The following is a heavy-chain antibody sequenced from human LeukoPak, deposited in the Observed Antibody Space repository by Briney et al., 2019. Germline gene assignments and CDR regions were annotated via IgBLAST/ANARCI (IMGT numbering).Heavy chain of an antibody. Sequence: PGGSLRLSCAASGFTFSSYGMHWVRQAPGKGLEWVAVISYDGSNKYYADSVKGRFTISRDNSKNTLYLQMNSLRAEDTAVYYCAKGRGSSSRPLPDYWGQGTLVTVSS. CDR3: AKGRGSSSRPLPDY. J-gene: IGHJ4*02. CDR2: ISYDGSNK. D-gene: IGHD6-6*01. CDR1: GFTFSSYG. V-gene: IGHV3-30*18.